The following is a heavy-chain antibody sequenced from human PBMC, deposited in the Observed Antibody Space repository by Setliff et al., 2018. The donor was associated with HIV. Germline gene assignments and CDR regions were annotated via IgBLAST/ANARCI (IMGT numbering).Heavy chain of an antibody. D-gene: IGHD5-12*01. J-gene: IGHJ6*02. CDR2: INPNSGGT. Sequence: ASVKVSCKASGYTFTGYYMHWVRQAPGQGLEWMGWINPNSGGTNYAQKFQGRVTMTRDTSISTAYMELSRLKSDDTALYYCARGRVPTSISPVDVWGQGTAVTAP. CDR3: ARGRVPTSISPVDV. V-gene: IGHV1-2*02. CDR1: GYTFTGYY.